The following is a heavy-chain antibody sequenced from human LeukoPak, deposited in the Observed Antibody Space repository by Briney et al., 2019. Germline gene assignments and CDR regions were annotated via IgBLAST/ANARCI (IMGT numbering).Heavy chain of an antibody. D-gene: IGHD6-13*01. CDR3: ARWARSWYGGFDY. CDR1: GFTFSSYG. CDR2: IWYDGSNK. J-gene: IGHJ4*02. V-gene: IGHV3-33*01. Sequence: PGGSLRLSCAASGFTFSSYGMHWVRQAPGKGLEWVAVIWYDGSNKYYADSVKGRFTISRDNSKNTLYLQMNSLRAEDTAVYYCARWARSWYGGFDYWGQGTLVTVSS.